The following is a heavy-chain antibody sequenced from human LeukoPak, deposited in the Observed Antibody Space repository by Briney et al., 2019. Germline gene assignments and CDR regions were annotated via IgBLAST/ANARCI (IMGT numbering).Heavy chain of an antibody. CDR2: INPNSGGT. D-gene: IGHD6-19*01. V-gene: IGHV1-2*06. J-gene: IGHJ4*02. CDR1: GYTFTGYY. Sequence: ASVKVSCKASGYTFTGYYMHWVRQAPGQGLEWMGRINPNSGGTNYAQKFQGRVTMTRDTSISTAYMELSRLRPDDTAVYYCARIRGGSGWEYYFDYWGQGTLVTVSS. CDR3: ARIRGGSGWEYYFDY.